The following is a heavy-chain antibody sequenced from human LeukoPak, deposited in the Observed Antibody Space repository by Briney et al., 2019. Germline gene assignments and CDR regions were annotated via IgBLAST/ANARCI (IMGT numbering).Heavy chain of an antibody. CDR1: GFTFSSYA. V-gene: IGHV3-23*01. Sequence: GGSLRLSCAASGFTFSSYAMSWVRQAPGKGLEWVSAISGSGGSTYCADSVKGRFTISRDNSKNTLYLRMNSLRAEDTAVYYCAKELVRGTYYYGMDVWGQGTTVTVSS. CDR3: AKELVRGTYYYGMDV. D-gene: IGHD3-10*01. CDR2: ISGSGGST. J-gene: IGHJ6*02.